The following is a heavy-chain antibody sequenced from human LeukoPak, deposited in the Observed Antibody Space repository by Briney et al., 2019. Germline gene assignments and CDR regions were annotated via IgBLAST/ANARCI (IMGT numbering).Heavy chain of an antibody. CDR2: ISAYNGNT. Sequence: ASVKVSCKASGYTFTGYYMHWVRQAPGQGLEWMGWISAYNGNTEYAQIFQGRVTMTTDTSTTTAYMELRSLTSDDTAVYYCARGGPTARLITFGGVTDYWGQGTLVTVSS. CDR3: ARGGPTARLITFGGVTDY. V-gene: IGHV1-18*04. J-gene: IGHJ4*02. D-gene: IGHD3-16*01. CDR1: GYTFTGYY.